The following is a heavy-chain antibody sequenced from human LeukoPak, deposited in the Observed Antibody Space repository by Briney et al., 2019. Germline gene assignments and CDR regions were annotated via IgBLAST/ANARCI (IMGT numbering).Heavy chain of an antibody. CDR2: ITWDGSST. CDR3: AKDPVMRVYDSSAYFDY. J-gene: IGHJ4*02. D-gene: IGHD3-22*01. Sequence: GGSLRLSCAASGFTFADYAMHWVRQAPGKGLEWVSLITWDGSSTYYADSVKGRFTISRDNSKNTLYLQMNSLRAEDTAVYYCAKDPVMRVYDSSAYFDYWGQGTLVTVSS. CDR1: GFTFADYA. V-gene: IGHV3-43D*03.